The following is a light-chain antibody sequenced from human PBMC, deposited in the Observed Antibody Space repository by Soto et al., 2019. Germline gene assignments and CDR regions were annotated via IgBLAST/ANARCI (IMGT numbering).Light chain of an antibody. CDR3: AAWDDSLNGPSFV. Sequence: QSVLTQPSSASGTPGQRVTISCSGSSSNIGSHPVNWYQQLPGTSPKLLIYSNDQRPSGVPDRFSGSKSGTSASLAISGLQSEDEADYYCAAWDDSLNGPSFVFGLGTKVTV. CDR1: SSNIGSHP. CDR2: SND. V-gene: IGLV1-44*01. J-gene: IGLJ1*01.